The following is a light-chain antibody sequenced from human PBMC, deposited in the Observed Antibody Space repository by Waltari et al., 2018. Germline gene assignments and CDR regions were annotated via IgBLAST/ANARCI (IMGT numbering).Light chain of an antibody. CDR3: QQSHSAPLA. V-gene: IGKV1-39*01. J-gene: IGKJ4*01. CDR1: RYITNY. Sequence: DIQLTQSPSSLSASVGDRATLTCRASRYITNYVNWYQQRPGLAPKLLIYAASTLQGGVPTRFSGSGSGTDFTLTISSLQIEDFATYYCQQSHSAPLAFGGGTRLEI. CDR2: AAS.